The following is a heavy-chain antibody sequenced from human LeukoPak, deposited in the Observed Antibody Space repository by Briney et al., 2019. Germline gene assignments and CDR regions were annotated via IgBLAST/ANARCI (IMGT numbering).Heavy chain of an antibody. V-gene: IGHV3-48*03. CDR2: ISSSGSTI. J-gene: IGHJ5*02. CDR3: ARDWQNVNWFDP. Sequence: SGGSLRLSCAASGFTFSSYEMNWVRQAPGKGLEWVSYISSSGSTIYYADSVKGRFTISRDNAKNSLYLQMNSLRAEDTAVYYCARDWQNVNWFDPWGQGTLVTVSS. CDR1: GFTFSSYE.